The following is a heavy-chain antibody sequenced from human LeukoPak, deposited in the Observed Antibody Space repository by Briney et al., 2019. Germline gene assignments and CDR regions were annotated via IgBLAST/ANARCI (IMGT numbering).Heavy chain of an antibody. CDR2: IGTAGDT. CDR1: GFTSSRYD. V-gene: IGHV3-13*01. J-gene: IGHJ4*02. D-gene: IGHD1-26*01. Sequence: PGGSLRLSCAASGFTSSRYDMHWVRQDTGKRLEWVSAIGTAGDTYYPGSVKGRFIISREDAKNSLYLQMNSLRAGDTAVYYCVRGPSYDYWGQGTLVTVSS. CDR3: VRGPSYDY.